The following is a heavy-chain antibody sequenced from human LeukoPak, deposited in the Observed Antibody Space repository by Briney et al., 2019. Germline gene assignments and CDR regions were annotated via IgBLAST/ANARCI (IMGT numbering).Heavy chain of an antibody. D-gene: IGHD3-10*01. CDR2: INPSGSST. V-gene: IGHV1-46*01. J-gene: IGHJ4*02. CDR1: GDTLTNYY. Sequence: ASVKVSCKASGDTLTNYYIHWVRQAPGQGLEWMGIINPSGSSTSYAQKFQGRVTMTRDTSTSTVNMELSNLRSEDTAVYYCAREGFYGRELFPAFDYWGQGTLVTVSS. CDR3: AREGFYGRELFPAFDY.